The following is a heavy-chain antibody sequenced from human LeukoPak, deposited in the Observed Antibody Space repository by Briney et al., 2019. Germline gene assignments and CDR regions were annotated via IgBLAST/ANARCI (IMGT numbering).Heavy chain of an antibody. J-gene: IGHJ4*02. Sequence: SQTLSLTCTVSGGSISSGGYYWSWIRQHPGKGLEWIGYIYYSGSTYYNPSLKSRVTISVDTSKNQFSLKLSSVTAADTAVYYCAREGERITMVRGVIKGFDYWGQGTLVTVSS. CDR3: AREGERITMVRGVIKGFDY. V-gene: IGHV4-31*03. D-gene: IGHD3-10*01. CDR1: GGSISSGGYY. CDR2: IYYSGST.